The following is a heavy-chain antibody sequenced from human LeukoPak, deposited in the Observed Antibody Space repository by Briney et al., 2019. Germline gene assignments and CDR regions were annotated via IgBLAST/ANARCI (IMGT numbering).Heavy chain of an antibody. CDR3: ARVGVTADFDY. CDR1: SGSISTSNYY. CDR2: INHSGST. J-gene: IGHJ4*02. D-gene: IGHD1-26*01. V-gene: IGHV4-39*07. Sequence: SETLSLTCTVSSGSISTSNYYWSWMRQPPGKGLEWIGEINHSGSTNYNPSLKSRVTISVDTAKNQFSLNLSSVTAADTAVYYCARVGVTADFDYWGQGTLVTVSS.